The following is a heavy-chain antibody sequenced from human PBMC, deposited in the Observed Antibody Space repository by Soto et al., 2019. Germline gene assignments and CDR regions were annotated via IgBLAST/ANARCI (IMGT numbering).Heavy chain of an antibody. CDR2: ISYDGSNK. J-gene: IGHJ5*02. CDR1: GFTFSSYA. Sequence: QVQLVESGGGVVQPGRSLRLSCAASGFTFSSYAMHWVRQAPGKGLEWVAVISYDGSNKYYADSVKGRFTISRDNSKNTLYLQMNSLRAEDTAAYYCARDSSYQQQLVRSWFDPWGQGTLVTVSS. V-gene: IGHV3-30-3*01. D-gene: IGHD6-13*01. CDR3: ARDSSYQQQLVRSWFDP.